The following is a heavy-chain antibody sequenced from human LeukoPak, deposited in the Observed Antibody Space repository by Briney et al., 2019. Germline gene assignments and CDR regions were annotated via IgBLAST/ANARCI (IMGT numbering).Heavy chain of an antibody. Sequence: GGSLRLSCAASGFTFSSYGMHWVRQAPGKGMEWVAVIWYDGSNKYYADSVKGRFTISRDNSKNTLYLQMNSLRAEDTAVYYCARELISTTWRGNRSYFDLWGRGTLVSVSS. CDR2: IWYDGSNK. D-gene: IGHD1-1*01. CDR3: ARELISTTWRGNRSYFDL. CDR1: GFTFSSYG. V-gene: IGHV3-33*01. J-gene: IGHJ2*01.